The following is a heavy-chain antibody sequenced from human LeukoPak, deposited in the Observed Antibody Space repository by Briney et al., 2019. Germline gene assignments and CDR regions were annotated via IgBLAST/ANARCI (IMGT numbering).Heavy chain of an antibody. D-gene: IGHD6-19*01. J-gene: IGHJ4*02. V-gene: IGHV4-59*08. CDR2: IYYSGST. CDR3: ATGYSSGWLPSDY. CDR1: GGSISSYY. Sequence: SETLSLTCTVSGGSISSYYWSWIRQPPGKGLEWIGYIYYSGSTNYNPSLKSRVTISVDTSKNQFSLKLSSVTAADTAVYYCATGYSSGWLPSDYWGQGTLVTVSS.